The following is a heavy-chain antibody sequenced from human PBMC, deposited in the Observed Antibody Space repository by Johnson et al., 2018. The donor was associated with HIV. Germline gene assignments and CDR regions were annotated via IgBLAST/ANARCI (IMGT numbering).Heavy chain of an antibody. Sequence: QVQLVESGGGVVQPGRSLRLSCAASGVIFSSYGMHWVRQAPGTGLEWVALIWNDGSDTYYAGSLTGRFTISREDAKNSLYLQMNSLRAGDTAVYYCAKGRWEATTYDDAFDIWGQGTMVTVSS. CDR1: GVIFSSYG. V-gene: IGHV3-33*06. CDR2: IWNDGSDT. J-gene: IGHJ3*02. D-gene: IGHD1-26*01. CDR3: AKGRWEATTYDDAFDI.